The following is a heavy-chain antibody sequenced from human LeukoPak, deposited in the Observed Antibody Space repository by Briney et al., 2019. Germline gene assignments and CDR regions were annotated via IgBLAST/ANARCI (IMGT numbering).Heavy chain of an antibody. CDR1: GFTVSSNY. Sequence: GGSLRLSCAASGFTVSSNYMSWVRQAPGKGLEWDSVLYSGGSTYYADSVKGRFTISRDNSKNTLYLQMNSLRAEDTAVYYCAKSRDSGYVHSAGFDYWGQGTLVTVSS. V-gene: IGHV3-66*01. CDR3: AKSRDSGYVHSAGFDY. CDR2: LYSGGST. J-gene: IGHJ4*02. D-gene: IGHD5-12*01.